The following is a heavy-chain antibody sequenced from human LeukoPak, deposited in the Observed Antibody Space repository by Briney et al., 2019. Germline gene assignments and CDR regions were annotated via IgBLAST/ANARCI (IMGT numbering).Heavy chain of an antibody. Sequence: SETLSLTCTVSGGSISSSSSYWGWIRQPPGKGLEWIGSIYYSGSTYYNPSLKSRITISVDKSKNHFSLKLSSVTAADTAVYYCARERSGSEIFARSFDIWGQGTMVTVSS. V-gene: IGHV4-39*07. D-gene: IGHD3-3*01. CDR3: ARERSGSEIFARSFDI. CDR1: GGSISSSSSY. J-gene: IGHJ3*02. CDR2: IYYSGST.